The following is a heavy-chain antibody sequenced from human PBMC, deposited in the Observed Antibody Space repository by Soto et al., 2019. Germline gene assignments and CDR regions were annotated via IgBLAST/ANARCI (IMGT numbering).Heavy chain of an antibody. D-gene: IGHD2-8*01. CDR1: GFTFSSYG. Sequence: PGGSLRLSCAASGFTFSSYGISWIRLSPGKGLEWVSVISGGGDTTYYTPSVKGRFTISRDDFRNTLYLQMNSLRTEDTAIYYCAKFFYFVVLPPGILDYWGPGIRVTLFS. V-gene: IGHV3-23*01. CDR2: ISGGGDTT. J-gene: IGHJ4*02. CDR3: AKFFYFVVLPPGILDY.